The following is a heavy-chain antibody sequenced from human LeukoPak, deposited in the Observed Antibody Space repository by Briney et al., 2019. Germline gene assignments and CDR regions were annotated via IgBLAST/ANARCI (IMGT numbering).Heavy chain of an antibody. CDR3: VREGNYYDRLRH. V-gene: IGHV1-2*06. Sequence: GASVKVSCKASGYTFTAWYIHWVRQAPGQGLEWMGRINSNTGGTNYAQKFQGRVTATRDTSINMAYMELSGLTYDDTAVYYCVREGNYYDRLRHWGQGTLVTISS. CDR2: INSNTGGT. J-gene: IGHJ1*01. CDR1: GYTFTAWY. D-gene: IGHD3-22*01.